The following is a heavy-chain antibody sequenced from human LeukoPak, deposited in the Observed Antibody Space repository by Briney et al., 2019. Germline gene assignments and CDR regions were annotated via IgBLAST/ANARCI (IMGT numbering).Heavy chain of an antibody. J-gene: IGHJ4*02. V-gene: IGHV3-7*01. CDR1: GGSISSYY. CDR2: IKQDGSEK. D-gene: IGHD3-10*01. CDR3: AQRYGSGSYY. Sequence: ETLSLTCTVSGGSISSYYWSWIRQPPGKGLEWVANIKQDGSEKYYVDSVKGRFTISRDNAKNSLYLQMNSLRAEDTAVYYCAQRYGSGSYYWGQGTLVTVSS.